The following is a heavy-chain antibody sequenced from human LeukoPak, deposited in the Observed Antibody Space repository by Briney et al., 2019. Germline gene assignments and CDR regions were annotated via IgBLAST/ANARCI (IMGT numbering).Heavy chain of an antibody. CDR2: IRRRAYGGAA. CDR1: GFAFDDFA. Sequence: GQSLRLSCTTSGFAFDDFAMRWVRQPAGKGLEWVGFIRRRAYGGAAEYAASVKGRFIISRDESKGIAYLQMNSLKTEDTAVYYCSRNGLVDFDYWGQGSRVIVSP. D-gene: IGHD2-8*01. CDR3: SRNGLVDFDY. V-gene: IGHV3-49*04. J-gene: IGHJ4*02.